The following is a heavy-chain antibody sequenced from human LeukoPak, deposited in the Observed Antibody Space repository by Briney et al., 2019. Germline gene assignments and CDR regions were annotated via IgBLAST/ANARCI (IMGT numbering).Heavy chain of an antibody. CDR2: MNPNSGNT. CDR1: GYTFTSYD. V-gene: IGHV1-8*01. D-gene: IGHD3-3*01. Sequence: ASVTVSCKASGYTFTSYDINWVRQAPGQGLEWMGWMNPNSGNTGYAQKFQGRVTMTRNTSISTAYMELSSLRSEDTAVYYCARGTRFLEWLYVYWGQGTLVTVSS. CDR3: ARGTRFLEWLYVY. J-gene: IGHJ4*02.